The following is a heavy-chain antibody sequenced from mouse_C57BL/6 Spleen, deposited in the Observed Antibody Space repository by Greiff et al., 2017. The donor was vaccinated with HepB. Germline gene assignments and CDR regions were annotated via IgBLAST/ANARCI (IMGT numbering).Heavy chain of an antibody. V-gene: IGHV1-85*01. CDR2: IYPRDGST. J-gene: IGHJ4*01. D-gene: IGHD1-1*01. CDR1: GYTFTSYD. CDR3: ARYGITTVDYYAMDY. Sequence: QVQLQQSGPELVKPGASVKLSCKASGYTFTSYDINWVKQRPGQGLEWIGWIYPRDGSTKYNEKFKGKATLTVDTASSTAYMELHSLTSEDSAVYFCARYGITTVDYYAMDYWGQGTSVTVSS.